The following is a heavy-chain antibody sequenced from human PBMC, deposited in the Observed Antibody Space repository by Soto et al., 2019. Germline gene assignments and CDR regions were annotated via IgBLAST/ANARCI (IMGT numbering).Heavy chain of an antibody. Sequence: ASVKVSCKASGGTFSSYAITWVRQAPGQGLEWMGWISAYNGNTNYAQKFQGRVTMTTDTSTSTAYMEVRSLRSDDTAVYYCARANYGSYDYWGQGTLVTVSS. J-gene: IGHJ4*02. CDR3: ARANYGSYDY. V-gene: IGHV1-18*01. D-gene: IGHD4-17*01. CDR1: GGTFSSYA. CDR2: ISAYNGNT.